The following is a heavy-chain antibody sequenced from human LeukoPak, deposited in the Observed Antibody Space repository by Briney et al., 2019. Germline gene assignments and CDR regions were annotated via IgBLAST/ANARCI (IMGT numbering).Heavy chain of an antibody. CDR3: ARQRETAVAGTGFDY. V-gene: IGHV3-13*01. D-gene: IGHD6-19*01. Sequence: GGSLRLSCAASRFTFSSYDMHWVRQATGKGLEWVSAIGTVDDTYYPGSVKGRFTISRENAKNSLYLQMNSLRAGDTAVYYCARQRETAVAGTGFDYWGQGTLVTVSS. CDR2: IGTVDDT. CDR1: RFTFSSYD. J-gene: IGHJ4*02.